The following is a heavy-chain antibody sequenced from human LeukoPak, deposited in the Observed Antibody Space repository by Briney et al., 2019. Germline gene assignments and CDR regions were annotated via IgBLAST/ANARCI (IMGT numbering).Heavy chain of an antibody. CDR3: ARAYGARYYYYGMDV. Sequence: PGGSLRLSCAASGFTFSSYSMNWVRQAPGKGLEWVSSISSSSSYIYYADSVKGRFTISRDNAKNSLCLQMNSLRAEDTAVYYCARAYGARYYYYGMDVWGQGTTVTVSS. CDR2: ISSSSSYI. V-gene: IGHV3-21*01. D-gene: IGHD4/OR15-4a*01. J-gene: IGHJ6*02. CDR1: GFTFSSYS.